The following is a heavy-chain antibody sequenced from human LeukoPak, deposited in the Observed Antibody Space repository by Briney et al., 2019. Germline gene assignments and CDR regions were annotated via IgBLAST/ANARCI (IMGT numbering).Heavy chain of an antibody. Sequence: ASVKVSCTASGYTFTGYYMHWVRQAPGQGLEWMGWINPNSGGTNYAQKFQGWVTMTRDTSISTAYMELSRLRSDDTAVYYCARGVVATIFSRRYYFDYWGQGTLVTVSS. CDR3: ARGVVATIFSRRYYFDY. CDR1: GYTFTGYY. CDR2: INPNSGGT. V-gene: IGHV1-2*04. D-gene: IGHD5-12*01. J-gene: IGHJ4*02.